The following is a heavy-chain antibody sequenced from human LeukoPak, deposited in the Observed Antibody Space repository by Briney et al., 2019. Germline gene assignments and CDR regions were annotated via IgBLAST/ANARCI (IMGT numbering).Heavy chain of an antibody. D-gene: IGHD7-27*01. CDR3: ARDIEEGRGDLRLGFDY. V-gene: IGHV3-33*01. J-gene: IGHJ4*02. Sequence: PGWSLRLSRAASGFTFSSYGMHWVRQAPGKGLEWVALIWYDGSNKYYADSVKGRFTISRDNSKNTLYLQMNSLTAEDTAVYYCARDIEEGRGDLRLGFDYWGQGTLVTVSS. CDR2: IWYDGSNK. CDR1: GFTFSSYG.